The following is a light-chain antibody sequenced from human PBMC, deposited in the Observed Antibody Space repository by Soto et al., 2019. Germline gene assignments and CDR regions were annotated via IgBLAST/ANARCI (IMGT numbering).Light chain of an antibody. Sequence: QSVLTQPASVSGSPGQSIIISCTGTSSDIGSYDRVSWYQWHPGKAPKLMIYEDTRRPSGISNRFSGSKSGNTASLTISGLQAEDVADYYCCSYAESTIYVVFRGGTKVTVL. CDR3: CSYAESTIYVV. CDR1: SSDIGSYDR. CDR2: EDT. V-gene: IGLV2-23*01. J-gene: IGLJ2*01.